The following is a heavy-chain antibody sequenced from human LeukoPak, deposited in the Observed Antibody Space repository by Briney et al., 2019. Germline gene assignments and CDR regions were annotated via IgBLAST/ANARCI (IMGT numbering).Heavy chain of an antibody. Sequence: PSETLSLTCSVSDGCINSCYGRWIRRPPGKGLEWIGYIYYNGNTNYSPSLKSRVTMLVYTSKNLFSLKVSSVTAADTAVYYCARGRSNYYGMDVWGQGTTVTVSS. CDR1: DGCINSCY. D-gene: IGHD1-26*01. V-gene: IGHV4-59*01. CDR2: IYYNGNT. J-gene: IGHJ6*02. CDR3: ARGRSNYYGMDV.